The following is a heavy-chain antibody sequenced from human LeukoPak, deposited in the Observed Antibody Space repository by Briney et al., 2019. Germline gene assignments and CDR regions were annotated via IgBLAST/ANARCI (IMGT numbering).Heavy chain of an antibody. V-gene: IGHV4-61*02. CDR2: IYTSGST. Sequence: SQTLSLTCTVSGGSISSGIYYWSWIRQPAGKGLEGIGRIYTSGSTNYNPSLKSRVTISVDTSKNQFSLKLSSVTAADTAVYYRARGGGSSWYGYYYYMDVWGKGTTVTVSS. CDR1: GGSISSGIYY. J-gene: IGHJ6*03. CDR3: ARGGGSSWYGYYYYMDV. D-gene: IGHD6-13*01.